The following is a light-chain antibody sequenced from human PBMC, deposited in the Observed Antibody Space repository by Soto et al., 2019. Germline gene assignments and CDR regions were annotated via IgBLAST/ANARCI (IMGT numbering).Light chain of an antibody. CDR1: QSVDSRY. J-gene: IGKJ2*03. V-gene: IGKV3-20*01. CDR3: QQYGSSPRYS. CDR2: AVS. Sequence: DIVLTQSPGTLSLSPGERATLSCRASQSVDSRYLAWYQQKPGQAPRLVIHAVSRRATGIPDRFSGSGSGTDFTLTISRLEPEDFAAYYCQQYGSSPRYSFGQGTYLEIK.